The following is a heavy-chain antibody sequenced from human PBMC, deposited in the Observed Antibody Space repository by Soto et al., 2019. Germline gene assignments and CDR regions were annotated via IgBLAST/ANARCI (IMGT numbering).Heavy chain of an antibody. J-gene: IGHJ4*02. V-gene: IGHV3-23*01. Sequence: GGSLRLSCAASGFTFSSYSMSWVRQAPGKGLEWVSAISGSGGSTYYADSVKGRFTISRDNSKNTLYLQMNSLRAEDTAVYYCAETSIAARPWPFDYWGQGTLVTVSS. D-gene: IGHD6-6*01. CDR1: GFTFSSYS. CDR2: ISGSGGST. CDR3: AETSIAARPWPFDY.